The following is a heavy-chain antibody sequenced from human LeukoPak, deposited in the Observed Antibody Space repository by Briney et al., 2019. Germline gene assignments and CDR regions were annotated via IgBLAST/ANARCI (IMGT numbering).Heavy chain of an antibody. CDR3: ARHSSGSGGAFQY. D-gene: IGHD6-19*01. V-gene: IGHV4-59*08. CDR1: GGSISSYY. CDR2: MDDSGST. Sequence: PSETLSLTCTVSGGSISSYYWSWIRQPPGKGLEWIGYMDDSGSTNYNPSLTSRVTISGDTSKNQLSLKLGSVTAADTAVYYCARHSSGSGGAFQYWGQGTPVTVSS. J-gene: IGHJ4*02.